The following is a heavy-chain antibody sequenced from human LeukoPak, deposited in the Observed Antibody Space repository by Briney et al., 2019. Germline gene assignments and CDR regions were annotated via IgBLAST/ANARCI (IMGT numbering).Heavy chain of an antibody. Sequence: GGSLRLSCAASGFTFTNYGMNWVRQPPGKGLEWVSSISSSGTSIDYADSVKGRFTVSRDSATNSLYLQMNSQRAEDTAVYYCARTAKDIVIVPASYYMDVWGKGTTVTVSS. CDR1: GFTFTNYG. V-gene: IGHV3-21*01. CDR2: ISSSGTSI. CDR3: ARTAKDIVIVPASYYMDV. J-gene: IGHJ6*03. D-gene: IGHD2-2*01.